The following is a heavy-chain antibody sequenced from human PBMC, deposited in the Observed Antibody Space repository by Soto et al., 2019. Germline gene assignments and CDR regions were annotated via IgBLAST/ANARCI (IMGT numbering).Heavy chain of an antibody. D-gene: IGHD2-15*01. CDR1: GYTFTGYY. V-gene: IGHV1-2*02. CDR2: INPNSGGT. CDR3: ATDTGLYCSCGSCYYYDGMDV. Sequence: QVQLVQSGAEVKKPGASLKVSCKASGYTFTGYYMHWVRQAPGQGIEWMGWINPNSGGTNYAQKFQGRVTMTRDTSISTAYMELSRLRADDTAVYYWATDTGLYCSCGSCYYYDGMDVWGKGTTVTVS. J-gene: IGHJ6*04.